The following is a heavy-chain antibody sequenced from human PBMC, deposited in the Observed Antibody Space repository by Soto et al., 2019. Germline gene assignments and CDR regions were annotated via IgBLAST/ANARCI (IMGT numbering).Heavy chain of an antibody. D-gene: IGHD1-1*01. CDR3: AAGGKNGYIK. CDR2: IIPILGTT. V-gene: IGHV1-69*13. J-gene: IGHJ4*02. Sequence: SAVKVSCNASRDTFDCYAMTWVRLAPGQGQEWMGGIIPILGTTKYAQKFQGRVTMTADESTSTVYMELSSLRSEDGAVYYGAAGGKNGYIKWGQGTQVTDSS. CDR1: RDTFDCYA.